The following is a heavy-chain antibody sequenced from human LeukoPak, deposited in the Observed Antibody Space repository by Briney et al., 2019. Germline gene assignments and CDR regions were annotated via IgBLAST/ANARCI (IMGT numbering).Heavy chain of an antibody. CDR1: GFTFSSYG. V-gene: IGHV3-30*18. CDR3: AKARTVSAYYFDY. D-gene: IGHD4-11*01. J-gene: IGHJ4*02. Sequence: AGGSLRLSCAASGFTFSSYGMHWVRQAPGKGLEWVAVISYDGSNKYYADSVKGRFTISRDNSKNTLYLQMNSLRAEDTAVYYCAKARTVSAYYFDYWGQGTLVTVSS. CDR2: ISYDGSNK.